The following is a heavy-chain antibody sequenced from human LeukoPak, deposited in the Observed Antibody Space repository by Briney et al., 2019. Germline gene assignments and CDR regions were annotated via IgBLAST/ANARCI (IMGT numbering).Heavy chain of an antibody. V-gene: IGHV3-66*01. J-gene: IGHJ4*02. CDR1: GFTVTSNY. CDR3: ARDYYDSGGYLAY. D-gene: IGHD3-22*01. CDR2: IFRGGGT. Sequence: GGSLRLSCAASGFTVTSNYTTWVRQAPGNGLEWVSVIFRGGGTSYADSVKGRFTISRDNSKNTVYLQMNSLRAEDTAVYYCARDYYDSGGYLAYWGQGTLVTVSS.